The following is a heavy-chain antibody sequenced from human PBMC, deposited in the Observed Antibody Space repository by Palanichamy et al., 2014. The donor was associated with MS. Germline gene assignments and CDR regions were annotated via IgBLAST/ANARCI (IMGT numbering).Heavy chain of an antibody. J-gene: IGHJ3*02. V-gene: IGHV3-9*01. CDR2: ISWNSGSI. D-gene: IGHD6-6*01. CDR1: GFTFDDYA. Sequence: EVQLVEVWGGLVQPGRSLRLSCAASGFTFDDYAMHWVRQAPGKGLEWVSGISWNSGSIGYADSVKGRFTISRDNAKNSLYLQMNSLRAEDTALYYCAKDAVGYGSSSPLGDAFDIWGQGTMVTVSS. CDR3: AKDAVGYGSSSPLGDAFDI.